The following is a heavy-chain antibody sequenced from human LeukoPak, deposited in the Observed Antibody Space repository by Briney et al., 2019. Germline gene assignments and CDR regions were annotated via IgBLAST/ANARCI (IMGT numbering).Heavy chain of an antibody. Sequence: GGSLRLSCTASGFTFGNYAIHWVRQAPGKGLEWVSSISWNSGTIGYADSVKGRFTISRDNSKNTLYLQMIGLRAEDTAIYYCARGTLPYCSGAACYPFDFWGQGTLVTVSS. CDR1: GFTFGNYA. V-gene: IGHV3-9*01. CDR2: ISWNSGTI. J-gene: IGHJ4*02. CDR3: ARGTLPYCSGAACYPFDF. D-gene: IGHD2-15*01.